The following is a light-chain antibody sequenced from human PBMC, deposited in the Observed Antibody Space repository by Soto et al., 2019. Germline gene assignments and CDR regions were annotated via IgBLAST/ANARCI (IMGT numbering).Light chain of an antibody. J-gene: IGKJ1*01. CDR3: PKYNSDPRT. Sequence: DIQMTQSPSSLSASLGDRVTITCRASQGIGNYLAWYQLQPGQVPKLLIYAASTLQSGVPTRFSRNGSSTYFTVTFRSLHPEDFSTYFSPKYNSDPRTFGQGTKVEI. V-gene: IGKV1-27*01. CDR1: QGIGNY. CDR2: AAS.